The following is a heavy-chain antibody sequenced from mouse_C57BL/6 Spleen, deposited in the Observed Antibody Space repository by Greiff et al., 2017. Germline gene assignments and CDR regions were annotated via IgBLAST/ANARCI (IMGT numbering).Heavy chain of an antibody. D-gene: IGHD1-1*01. Sequence: VQLQQPGAELVKPGASVKMSCKASGYTFTSYWITWVKQRPGQGLEWIGDIYPGSGSTNYNEKFKSKATLTVATSSSTAYMQLSSLTSEDSAFYFCASSYYYGSREYYYAMDYWGQGTSVTVSS. CDR2: IYPGSGST. V-gene: IGHV1-55*01. J-gene: IGHJ4*01. CDR1: GYTFTSYW. CDR3: ASSYYYGSREYYYAMDY.